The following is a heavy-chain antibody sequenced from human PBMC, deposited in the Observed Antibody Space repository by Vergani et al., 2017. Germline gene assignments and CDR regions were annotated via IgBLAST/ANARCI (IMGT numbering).Heavy chain of an antibody. Sequence: EVQLLESGGGLVQPGGSLRLSCAASGFAFSSYAMSWVRQAPGKGREWVSAISGSGGSTYYADSVKGLFTISRDNSKNTLYLQMNSLRAEDTAVYYCAKDHIVGATSDYYYYYGMDVWGQGTTVTVSS. J-gene: IGHJ6*02. D-gene: IGHD1-26*01. V-gene: IGHV3-23*01. CDR2: ISGSGGST. CDR3: AKDHIVGATSDYYYYYGMDV. CDR1: GFAFSSYA.